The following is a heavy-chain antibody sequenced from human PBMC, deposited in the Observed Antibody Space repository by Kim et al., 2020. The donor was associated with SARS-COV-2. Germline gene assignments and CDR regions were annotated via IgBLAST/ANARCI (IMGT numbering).Heavy chain of an antibody. J-gene: IGHJ6*02. D-gene: IGHD2-2*02. CDR1: GFSLSTSGMC. V-gene: IGHV2-70*01. Sequence: SGPTLVNPTQTLTLTCTFSGFSLSTSGMCVSWIRQPPGKTLEWLALIDWDDDKYYSTSLKTRLTISKDTSKNQVVLTMTNMDPVDTATYYCARTHTPFAGYYYGMDVWGQGTTVTVSS. CDR2: IDWDDDK. CDR3: ARTHTPFAGYYYGMDV.